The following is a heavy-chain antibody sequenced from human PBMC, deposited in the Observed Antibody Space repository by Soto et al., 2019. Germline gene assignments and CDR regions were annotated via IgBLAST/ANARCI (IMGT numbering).Heavy chain of an antibody. CDR2: INSDGSST. CDR1: GFTFSSYW. V-gene: IGHV3-74*01. D-gene: IGHD3-10*01. Sequence: GGSLRLSCAASGFTFSSYWMHWVRQAPGKGLVWVSRINSDGSSTSYADSVKGRFIISRDNAKNTLYLQMNSLRAEDTAVYYCARGGGSPRSYYYMDVWGKGTTVTVSS. J-gene: IGHJ6*03. CDR3: ARGGGSPRSYYYMDV.